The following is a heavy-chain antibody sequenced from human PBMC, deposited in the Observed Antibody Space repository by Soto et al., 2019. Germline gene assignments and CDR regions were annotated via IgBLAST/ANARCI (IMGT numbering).Heavy chain of an antibody. CDR2: IKPYSGGT. J-gene: IGHJ6*02. CDR1: GYTFTGYY. V-gene: IGHV1-2*04. CDR3: ARNFWMDV. Sequence: ASVKFSCKASGYTFTGYYMHWVRQAPGQGLEWMGWIKPYSGGTNYAQNFQVCVTIPRDKSIRTVYMELSRLRSDDTAVYYCARNFWMDVWGQGTTVTVSS.